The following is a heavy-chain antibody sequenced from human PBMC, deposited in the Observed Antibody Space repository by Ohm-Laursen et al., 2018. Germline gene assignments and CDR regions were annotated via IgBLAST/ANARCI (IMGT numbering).Heavy chain of an antibody. V-gene: IGHV3-30*18. CDR3: VKDAGGSYDY. J-gene: IGHJ4*02. D-gene: IGHD1-26*01. Sequence: SLRLSCSASGFTFSTYGMHWVRQAPGKGLEWIAGISNDGSKKYYADSVKGQFTISRDNGKNSLYLQMNSLRAEDTAVYYCVKDAGGSYDYWGQGTLVTVSS. CDR2: ISNDGSKK. CDR1: GFTFSTYG.